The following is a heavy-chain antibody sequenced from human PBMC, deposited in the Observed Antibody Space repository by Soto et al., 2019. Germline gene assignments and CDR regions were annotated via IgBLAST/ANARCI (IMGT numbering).Heavy chain of an antibody. CDR2: TDYSGNT. CDR1: SDSISSYY. Sequence: QVQLQESGPGLVRPSETLSLTCTVSSDSISSYYWIWIRQSPGKGLEWIGYTDYSGNTNYNPSLKSRVTISGDTSKNQFSLRLSSVTAADTAVYYCARAVGDPRYDLDYWGQGNLVTVSS. CDR3: ARAVGDPRYDLDY. V-gene: IGHV4-59*08. J-gene: IGHJ4*02. D-gene: IGHD5-12*01.